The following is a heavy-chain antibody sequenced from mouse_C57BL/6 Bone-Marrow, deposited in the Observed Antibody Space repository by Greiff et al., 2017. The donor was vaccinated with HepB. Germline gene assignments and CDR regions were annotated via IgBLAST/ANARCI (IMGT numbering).Heavy chain of an antibody. V-gene: IGHV1-18*01. D-gene: IGHD1-1*01. CDR2: INPNNGGT. J-gene: IGHJ2*01. CDR3: ARRLYYGSSYYFDY. Sequence: VQLKESGPELVKPGASVKIPCKASGYTFTDYNMDWVKQSQGKSLEWIGDINPNNGGTIYNQKFKGKATLTVDKSSSTAYMELRSLTSEDTAVYYCARRLYYGSSYYFDYWGQGTTLTVSS. CDR1: GYTFTDYN.